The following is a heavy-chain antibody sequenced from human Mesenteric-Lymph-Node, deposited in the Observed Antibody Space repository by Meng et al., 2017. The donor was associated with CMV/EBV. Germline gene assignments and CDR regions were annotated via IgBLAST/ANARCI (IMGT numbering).Heavy chain of an antibody. CDR2: IKQDGSEK. Sequence: SLKISWAASGFTFSTYWITWVRQAPRKGLEWVANIKQDGSEKYYVDSVKGRFTISRDNAKNSLYLQMNSLRDEDTALYYCESDLNWVDYWGQGTLVTVSS. CDR1: GFTFSTYW. J-gene: IGHJ5*01. CDR3: ESDLNWVDY. V-gene: IGHV3-7*01.